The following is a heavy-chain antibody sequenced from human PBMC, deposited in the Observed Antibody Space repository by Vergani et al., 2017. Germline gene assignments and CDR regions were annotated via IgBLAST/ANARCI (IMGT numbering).Heavy chain of an antibody. CDR1: GFTFSSYS. D-gene: IGHD2-2*01. Sequence: EVQLVESGGGLVKPGGSLRLSCAASGFTFSSYSMNWVRQAPGKWLEWVSSISSSSSYIYYADSVKGRFTISRDNAKNSLYLQMNSLRAEDTAVYYCASEVVPAAIGWFDPWGQGTLVTVSS. CDR3: ASEVVPAAIGWFDP. J-gene: IGHJ5*02. CDR2: ISSSSSYI. V-gene: IGHV3-21*01.